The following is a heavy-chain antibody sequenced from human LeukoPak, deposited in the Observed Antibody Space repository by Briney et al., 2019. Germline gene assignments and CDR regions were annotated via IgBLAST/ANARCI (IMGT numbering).Heavy chain of an antibody. J-gene: IGHJ4*02. D-gene: IGHD4-17*01. CDR3: ASLSVTTGRGFDY. CDR1: GFTFSSYS. CDR2: ISSSSSTI. V-gene: IGHV3-48*01. Sequence: PGGSLRLSCAASGFTFSSYSMNWVRQAPGKGLEWVSYISSSSSTIYYADSVKGRFTISRDNAKNSLYLQMNSLRAEDTAVYYCASLSVTTGRGFDYWGQGTLVTVSS.